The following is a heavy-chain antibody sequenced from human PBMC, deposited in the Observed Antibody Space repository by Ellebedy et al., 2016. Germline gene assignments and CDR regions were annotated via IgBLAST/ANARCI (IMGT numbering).Heavy chain of an antibody. CDR1: GFTFNTYW. D-gene: IGHD6-6*01. CDR2: VISDGSST. CDR3: VSEYSSSSGRVFDI. J-gene: IGHJ3*02. Sequence: GESLKISCAASGFTFNTYWMHWVRQAPGKGLVWVSRVISDGSSTNYADSVKGRFTISRDNAKNTLYLQMNSLRAEDTAVYYCVSEYSSSSGRVFDIWGQGTRVTVSS. V-gene: IGHV3-74*01.